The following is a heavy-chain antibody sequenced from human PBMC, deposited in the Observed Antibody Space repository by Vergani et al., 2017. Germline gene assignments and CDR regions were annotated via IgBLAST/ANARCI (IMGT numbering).Heavy chain of an antibody. CDR3: AKDILTTGTLYCSSTSCYNYMDV. J-gene: IGHJ6*03. Sequence: EVQLLESGGGLVQPGGSLRLSCAASGFTFSSYAMSWVRQAPGKGLEWVSAISGSGGSTYYADSVKGRFTISRDNSKNTLYLQMNSLRAEDTAVYYCAKDILTTGTLYCSSTSCYNYMDVWGKGTTVTVSS. D-gene: IGHD2-2*02. CDR1: GFTFSSYA. V-gene: IGHV3-23*01. CDR2: ISGSGGST.